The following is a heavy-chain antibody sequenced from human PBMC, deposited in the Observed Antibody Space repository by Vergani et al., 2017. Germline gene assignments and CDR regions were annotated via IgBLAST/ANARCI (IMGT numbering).Heavy chain of an antibody. J-gene: IGHJ6*02. CDR3: VRDPRGYGGDPEDYYYGMDV. CDR2: IIPVLGKT. CDR1: GYTFTNYW. Sequence: VPLVQSGAEVKKPGESLKISCKGSGYTFTNYWVGWVRQMPGKGLEWMGRIIPVLGKTKYAQDFQGRLTITADTSTSTAYMELTSLRSQDTAVYYCVRDPRGYGGDPEDYYYGMDVWGQGTTVTVSS. D-gene: IGHD2-21*02. V-gene: IGHV1-69*09.